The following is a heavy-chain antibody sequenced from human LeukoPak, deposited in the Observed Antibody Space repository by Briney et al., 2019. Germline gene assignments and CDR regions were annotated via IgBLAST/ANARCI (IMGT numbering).Heavy chain of an antibody. CDR3: ARDYSKYPTRLRLFDY. V-gene: IGHV4-4*07. Sequence: SETLSLTCTVSGGSISSYYWSWIRQPAGKGLEWIGRIYTSGSTNYNPSLKSRVTMSVDTSKNQFSLKLSSVTAADTAVYYCARDYSKYPTRLRLFDYWGQGTLVSVSS. J-gene: IGHJ4*02. CDR1: GGSISSYY. CDR2: IYTSGST. D-gene: IGHD1/OR15-1a*01.